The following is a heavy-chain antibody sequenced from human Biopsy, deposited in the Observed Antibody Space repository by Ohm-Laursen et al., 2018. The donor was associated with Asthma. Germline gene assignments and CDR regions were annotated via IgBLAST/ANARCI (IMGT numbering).Heavy chain of an antibody. CDR1: GDSITSGGCC. V-gene: IGHV4-31*02. Sequence: TLSLTWTVSGDSITSGGCCWNWIRQHPGKGLEWIGYIHHSGTSYFNPSLKSRVSSSRDTSKNQFSLRLSSVTAADTAMYYCARIPRGSGSYFVDYWGQGTLVTVSS. D-gene: IGHD3-22*01. CDR3: ARIPRGSGSYFVDY. CDR2: IHHSGTS. J-gene: IGHJ4*02.